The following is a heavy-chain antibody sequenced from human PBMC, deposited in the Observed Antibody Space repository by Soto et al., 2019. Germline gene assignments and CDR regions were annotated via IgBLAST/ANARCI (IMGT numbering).Heavy chain of an antibody. CDR1: GFTVSNNY. Sequence: EVQLVESGGGLVQPGGSLRLSCVASGFTVSNNYMTWVRQPPGKGLEWVSNMYSGAGTYYTDSVKGRFTISRDSSTNTLYLQMDNVRAEDTAVYYCARDPGVNWAWGKGTTVTVSS. CDR2: MYSGAGT. V-gene: IGHV3-66*01. J-gene: IGHJ6*04. CDR3: ARDPGVNWA. D-gene: IGHD3-10*01.